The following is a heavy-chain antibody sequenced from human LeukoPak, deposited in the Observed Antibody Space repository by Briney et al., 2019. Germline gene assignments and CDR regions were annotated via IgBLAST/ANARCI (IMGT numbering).Heavy chain of an antibody. V-gene: IGHV3-48*04. CDR1: GFAFISTS. J-gene: IGHJ6*03. Sequence: PGGSLRLSCAASGFAFISTSIHWVRQAPGKGLEWLSYSSTVTSNIYYADSVKGRFTISRDNAKSSLNLQMSSLRAEDTAVYFCATTGNFYDMDVWGKGTTVTVSS. CDR3: ATTGNFYDMDV. CDR2: SSTVTSNI. D-gene: IGHD1-1*01.